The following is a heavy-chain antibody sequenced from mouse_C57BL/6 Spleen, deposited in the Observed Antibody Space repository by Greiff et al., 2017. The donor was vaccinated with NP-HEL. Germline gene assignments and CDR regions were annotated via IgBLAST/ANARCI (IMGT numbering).Heavy chain of an antibody. CDR3: ARDLTTVVEGGFFDY. J-gene: IGHJ2*01. V-gene: IGHV5-4*01. CDR2: ISDGGSYT. D-gene: IGHD1-1*01. CDR1: GFTFSSYA. Sequence: EVHLVESGGGLVKPGGSLKLSCAASGFTFSSYAMSWVRQTPEKRLEWVATISDGGSYTYYPDNVKGRFTISRDNAKNNLYLQMSHLKSEDTAMYYCARDLTTVVEGGFFDYWGQGTTLTVSS.